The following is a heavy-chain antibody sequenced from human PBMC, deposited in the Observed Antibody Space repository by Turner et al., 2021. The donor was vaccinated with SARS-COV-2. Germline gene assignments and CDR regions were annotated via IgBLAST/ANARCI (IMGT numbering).Heavy chain of an antibody. Sequence: EVQLVESGGGLVQPGGSLRLSCAASGITVSSNYMSWVRQAPGKGLEWVSGIYSGGSTYYADSVKGRFTISRDNSKNTLYLQMNSLRAEDTAVYYCARDLYYYGMDVWGQGTTVTVSS. CDR1: GITVSSNY. CDR2: IYSGGST. J-gene: IGHJ6*02. V-gene: IGHV3-66*01. CDR3: ARDLYYYGMDV.